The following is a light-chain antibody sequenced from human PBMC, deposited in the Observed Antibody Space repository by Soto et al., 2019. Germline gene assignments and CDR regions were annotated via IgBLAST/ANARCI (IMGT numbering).Light chain of an antibody. CDR2: EVI. J-gene: IGLJ2*01. CDR1: SSDIGTYKY. Sequence: QSALTQPASVSGSPGQSITISCTGTSSDIGTYKYDSWFQHHPGKAPKLIIFEVIHRPSGISDRFSGFKSANTAYLTISGFQPEDEADYHCSSYTTIKTVVFGGGTKLTVL. CDR3: SSYTTIKTVV. V-gene: IGLV2-14*01.